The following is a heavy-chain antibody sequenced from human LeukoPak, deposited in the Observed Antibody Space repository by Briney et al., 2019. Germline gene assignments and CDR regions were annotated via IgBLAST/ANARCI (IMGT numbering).Heavy chain of an antibody. Sequence: ASVKVSCKTSGYSFTDYYMHWVRQAPGQGLEWMGWINPNSGGTSSAQKFQGRVTMTRDTPITTVYMGVRWLTSDDTAICYCARADRLHGGPYLIGPWGQGTLVTVSS. D-gene: IGHD2-21*01. V-gene: IGHV1-2*02. CDR3: ARADRLHGGPYLIGP. CDR2: INPNSGGT. CDR1: GYSFTDYY. J-gene: IGHJ5*02.